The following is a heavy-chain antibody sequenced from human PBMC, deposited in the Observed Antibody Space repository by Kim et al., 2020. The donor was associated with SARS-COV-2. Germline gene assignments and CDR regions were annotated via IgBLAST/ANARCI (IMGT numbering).Heavy chain of an antibody. D-gene: IGHD2-2*03. V-gene: IGHV3-43*01. Sequence: STYYANSVKGRFTNPRDNSKNSLYLQMNSLRTEDTALYYCAKMDYWYFDLWGRGTLVTVSS. J-gene: IGHJ2*01. CDR2: ST. CDR3: AKMDYWYFDL.